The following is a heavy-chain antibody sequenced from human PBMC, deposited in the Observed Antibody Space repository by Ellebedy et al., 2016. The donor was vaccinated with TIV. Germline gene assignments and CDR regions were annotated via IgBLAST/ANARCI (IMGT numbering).Heavy chain of an antibody. V-gene: IGHV3-48*02. D-gene: IGHD1-1*01. J-gene: IGHJ2*01. CDR1: GFTFSNYA. CDR2: ISISSTTT. Sequence: PGRSLRLSCAASGFTFSNYAMNWVRQAPGKGLEWVSYISISSTTTYYAASGKGRFTTSRDDAKNSLYLQMNSLRDEDTALYYCARDQYTYWYFDLWGRGTLVTVSS. CDR3: ARDQYTYWYFDL.